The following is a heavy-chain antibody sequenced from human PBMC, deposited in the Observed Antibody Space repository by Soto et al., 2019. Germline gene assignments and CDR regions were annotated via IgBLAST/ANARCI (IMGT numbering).Heavy chain of an antibody. CDR1: GFTFSTHG. V-gene: IGHV3-30*18. J-gene: IGHJ5*02. Sequence: QVQLVESGGGVVHPGTSLRLSCAASGFTFSTHGMHWVRQAPGKGPEWVAVISHDGSKKYYVESVEGRFSISRDNSKSILHMQMNTWGPEDRAVYYCAKDKGPYYDFWSGQRWFAPWGQGTLVTVSS. D-gene: IGHD3-3*01. CDR2: ISHDGSKK. CDR3: AKDKGPYYDFWSGQRWFAP.